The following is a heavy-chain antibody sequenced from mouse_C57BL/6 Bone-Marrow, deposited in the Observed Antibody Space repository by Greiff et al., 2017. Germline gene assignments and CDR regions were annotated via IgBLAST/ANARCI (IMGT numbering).Heavy chain of an antibody. CDR2: INPSTGGT. D-gene: IGHD4-1*01. CDR1: GYSFTGYY. V-gene: IGHV1-42*01. J-gene: IGHJ1*03. CDR3: AITGGYFGV. Sequence: SGPELVKPGASVKISCKASGYSFTGYYMNWVKQSPEKSLEWIGEINPSTGGTTYNQKFKAKATLTVHKSSSTAYMPLKRLTSEDSAVYYCAITGGYFGVWGTGTTVTFSS.